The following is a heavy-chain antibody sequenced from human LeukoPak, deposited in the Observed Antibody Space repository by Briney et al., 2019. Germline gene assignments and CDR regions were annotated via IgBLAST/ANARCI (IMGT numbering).Heavy chain of an antibody. Sequence: PSETLSLTCTVSGYSISSGYYYWGWIRQPPGQGLEWIGTISHSGSAYSNPSLQSRVTISVDTSKNQFSLKLNSVTAADTAVYYCARDVGGYFDYWGQGTLVTVSS. CDR2: ISHSGSA. D-gene: IGHD3-10*01. CDR3: ARDVGGYFDY. CDR1: GYSISSGYYY. J-gene: IGHJ4*02. V-gene: IGHV4-38-2*02.